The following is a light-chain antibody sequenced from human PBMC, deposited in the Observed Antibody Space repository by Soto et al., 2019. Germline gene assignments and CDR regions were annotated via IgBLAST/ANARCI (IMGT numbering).Light chain of an antibody. J-gene: IGKJ1*01. V-gene: IGKV1-39*01. CDR1: QTISSL. CDR2: DVS. Sequence: DIQMTQSPTTLSASVRAGVTITCRASQTISSLLAWYQQRPGTAPKLLIYDVSSLQGGVPSRFSGSGSGTDFTLTISSLQPEDFATYYCQQSYSTPWTFGQGTKVDNK. CDR3: QQSYSTPWT.